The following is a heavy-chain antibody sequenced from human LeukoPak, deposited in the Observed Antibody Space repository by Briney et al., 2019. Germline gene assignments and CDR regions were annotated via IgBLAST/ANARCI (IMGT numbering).Heavy chain of an antibody. CDR1: GFTFSDYY. V-gene: IGHV3-11*01. D-gene: IGHD2-15*01. CDR2: ISSSGSTI. CDR3: ARGGGYCSGGSCYPYYFDY. Sequence: NAGGSLRLSCVASGFTFSDYYMSWIRQAPGKRLEWVSYISSSGSTIYYADSVKGRFTISRDNAKNSLYLQMNSLRAEDTAVYYCARGGGYCSGGSCYPYYFDYWGQGTLVTVSS. J-gene: IGHJ4*02.